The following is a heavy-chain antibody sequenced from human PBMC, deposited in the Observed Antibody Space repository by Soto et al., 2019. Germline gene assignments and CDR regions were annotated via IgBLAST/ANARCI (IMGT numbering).Heavy chain of an antibody. D-gene: IGHD4-17*01. CDR3: ASLYGGNEYYYYYGMDV. V-gene: IGHV3-9*01. J-gene: IGHJ6*02. CDR2: ISWNSRSI. CDR1: GFTFDDYA. Sequence: EVQLVESGGGLVQPGRSLRVSCAASGFTFDDYAMHWVRQAPGKGLEWVSGISWNSRSIGYADSVKGRFTISRDNAKNSLYLQMNSLRAEDTALYYCASLYGGNEYYYYYGMDVWGQGTTVTVSS.